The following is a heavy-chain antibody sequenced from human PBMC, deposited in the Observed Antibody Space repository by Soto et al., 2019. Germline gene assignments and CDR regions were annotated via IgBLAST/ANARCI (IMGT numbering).Heavy chain of an antibody. Sequence: QLQLQESGPGLVKPSETLSLTCTVSGGSISSSSYYWGWIRQPPGKGLEWIGSIYYSGSTYYNPSLKSRVTXSVDTSXXXXXXXXXXXXXXXXXXXXXXXXXXXXXXXXXTPLVDVWGQGTTVTVSS. CDR3: XXXXXXXXXXXXTPLVDV. D-gene: IGHD2-15*01. CDR2: IYYSGST. V-gene: IGHV4-39*01. J-gene: IGHJ6*02. CDR1: GGSISSSSYY.